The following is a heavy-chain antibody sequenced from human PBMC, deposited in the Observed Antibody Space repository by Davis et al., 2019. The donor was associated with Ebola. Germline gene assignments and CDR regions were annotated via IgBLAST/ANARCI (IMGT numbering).Heavy chain of an antibody. CDR2: IYYSGST. J-gene: IGHJ5*02. CDR1: GGSISTYY. V-gene: IGHV4-59*01. CDR3: ARRLFGAGVDP. Sequence: PSETLSLTCTVSGGSISTYYWSWIRQPPGKGLEWIGYIYYSGSTNYNPSLLSRATISVDTSQNQVFLTLTSVTAADTAIYYCARRLFGAGVDPWGQGTLVTVSS. D-gene: IGHD3-10*01.